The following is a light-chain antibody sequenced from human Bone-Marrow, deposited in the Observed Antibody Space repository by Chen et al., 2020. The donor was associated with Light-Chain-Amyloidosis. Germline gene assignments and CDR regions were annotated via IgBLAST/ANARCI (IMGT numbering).Light chain of an antibody. J-gene: IGKJ2*01. CDR2: AAS. Sequence: DIQMTHSPSSLSASVGDRVTITCRASQSISTYLNWYQQKPGKAPKLLIYAASSLQSGVSSRFSGSGSGTESTRTISSLQPEDFATYYCQQSYSTPYTFGQGTKLEIK. CDR1: QSISTY. V-gene: IGKV1-39*01. CDR3: QQSYSTPYT.